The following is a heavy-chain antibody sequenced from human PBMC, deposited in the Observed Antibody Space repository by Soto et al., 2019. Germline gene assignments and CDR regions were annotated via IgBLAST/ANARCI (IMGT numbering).Heavy chain of an antibody. CDR3: AHRHQWYWFDP. V-gene: IGHV2-5*02. Sequence: GPTLVNPTQTLTLTCTLSGFALITSGVGVGWIRQPPGKALEFLALIYWDDDNRYSPSLKSRLTITKDTSKNQVVLTMTNMDPVDTATYYCAHRHQWYWFDPWGQGTLVTVSS. CDR2: IYWDDDN. J-gene: IGHJ5*02. CDR1: GFALITSGVG. D-gene: IGHD2-15*01.